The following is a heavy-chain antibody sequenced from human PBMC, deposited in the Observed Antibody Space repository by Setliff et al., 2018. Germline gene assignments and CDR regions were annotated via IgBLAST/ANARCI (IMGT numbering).Heavy chain of an antibody. D-gene: IGHD3-10*01. J-gene: IGHJ5*02. V-gene: IGHV4-30-4*02. CDR1: GDSLSGDNNF. CDR2: IYYTGKT. Sequence: SETLSLTCTVSGDSLSGDNNFWSWIRHLPGKGLQWLGHIYYTGKTYYNPSLKSRLEMSVDTSKREFALRLSSVTAADTAVYYCARTSTYVLGSGSYWDRWFDPWSQGTLVTVSS. CDR3: ARTSTYVLGSGSYWDRWFDP.